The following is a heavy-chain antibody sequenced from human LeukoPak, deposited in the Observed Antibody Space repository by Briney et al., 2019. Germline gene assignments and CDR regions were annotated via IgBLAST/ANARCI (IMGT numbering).Heavy chain of an antibody. V-gene: IGHV4-34*01. Sequence: PSETLSLTCAVYGGSFSGYYWSWIRQPPGKGLEWIGEINHSGSTYYNPSLKSRVTISVDTSKNQFSLKLSSVTAADTAVYYCARHTVVVITPSWFDPWGQGTLVTVSS. CDR2: INHSGST. CDR3: ARHTVVVITPSWFDP. D-gene: IGHD3-22*01. J-gene: IGHJ5*02. CDR1: GGSFSGYY.